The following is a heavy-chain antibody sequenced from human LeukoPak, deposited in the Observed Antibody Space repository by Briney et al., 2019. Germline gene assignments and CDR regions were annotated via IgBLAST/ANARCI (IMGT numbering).Heavy chain of an antibody. CDR1: GGSMNYYY. Sequence: SETLSLTCTVSGGSMNYYYWNWIRQPPGKGLEWIGYIYYSGRTNFSPSLKSRVTMSADTSKNLFSLKLSSVTAADTAVYYCARGLFPYCGGDCYSGGYYFDYWGQGTLVTVSS. CDR3: ARGLFPYCGGDCYSGGYYFDY. CDR2: IYYSGRT. V-gene: IGHV4-59*12. J-gene: IGHJ4*02. D-gene: IGHD2-21*02.